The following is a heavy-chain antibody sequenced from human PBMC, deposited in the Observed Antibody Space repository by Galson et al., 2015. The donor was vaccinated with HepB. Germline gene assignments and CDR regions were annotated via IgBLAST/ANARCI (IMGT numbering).Heavy chain of an antibody. CDR3: ARARNEEEAFDI. D-gene: IGHD1-1*01. V-gene: IGHV1-2*02. CDR1: GYTFTGYY. J-gene: IGHJ3*02. Sequence: SVKVSCKASGYTFTGYYMHWVRQAPGQGLEWMGWINPNSGGTNYAQKFQGRVTMTRDTSISTAYMELSRLRSDDTAVYYCARARNEEEAFDIWGQGTMVTVSS. CDR2: INPNSGGT.